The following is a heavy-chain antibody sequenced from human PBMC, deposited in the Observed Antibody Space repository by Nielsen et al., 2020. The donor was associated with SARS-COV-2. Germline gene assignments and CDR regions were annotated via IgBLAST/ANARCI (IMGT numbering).Heavy chain of an antibody. Sequence: SETLSLTCTVSGGSISSGGFYWSWIRQHPGKGLEWIGYIYYSGSTYYNPSLKSRLTMSVDTSKNQFSLKLSSVTAADTAVYYCARASDGARNPNWFDPCGQGTQVTVAS. CDR1: GGSISSGGFY. CDR3: ARASDGARNPNWFDP. D-gene: IGHD3-10*01. J-gene: IGHJ5*02. CDR2: IYYSGST. V-gene: IGHV4-31*03.